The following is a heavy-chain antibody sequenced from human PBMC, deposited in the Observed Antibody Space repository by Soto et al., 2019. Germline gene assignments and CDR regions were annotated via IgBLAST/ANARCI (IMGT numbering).Heavy chain of an antibody. D-gene: IGHD2-21*01. CDR3: ARGLHSLFDY. V-gene: IGHV3-33*01. J-gene: IGHJ4*02. CDR2: IWYDGNNK. Sequence: PGGSLRLSCAASGFTFSSYGMHWVRQAPGKGLEWVAVIWYDGNNKYYADSVKGRFTISRDNSNNTLYVQMTSLRAEDTAVYYCARGLHSLFDYWGQGTLVTAPQ. CDR1: GFTFSSYG.